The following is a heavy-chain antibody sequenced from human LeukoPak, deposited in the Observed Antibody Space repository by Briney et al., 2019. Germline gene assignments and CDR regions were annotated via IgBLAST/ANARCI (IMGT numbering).Heavy chain of an antibody. CDR3: AKDCGAARPGGVGDFDY. V-gene: IGHV3-23*01. D-gene: IGHD6-6*01. CDR2: ISGSGGST. Sequence: GGSLRLSCAASGFTFSSYAMSWVRQAPGKGLEWVSAISGSGGSTYYADSVKGRFTISRDNSKNTLYLQMNSLRAEDTAVYYCAKDCGAARPGGVGDFDYWGQGTLVTVSS. CDR1: GFTFSSYA. J-gene: IGHJ4*02.